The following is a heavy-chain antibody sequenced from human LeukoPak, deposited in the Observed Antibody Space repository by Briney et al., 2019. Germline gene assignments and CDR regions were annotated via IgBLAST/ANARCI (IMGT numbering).Heavy chain of an antibody. CDR1: GYTFTDYY. V-gene: IGHV1-46*01. J-gene: IGHJ5*02. Sequence: ASVKVSCKASGYTFTDYYIHWVRQAPGQGLEWMGIINPSGGSTSYAQKFQGRVTMTRDTSTSTVYMELSSLRSEDTAVYYCAASGLSSGPAYDPWGQGTLVTVSS. CDR2: INPSGGST. CDR3: AASGLSSGPAYDP. D-gene: IGHD3-22*01.